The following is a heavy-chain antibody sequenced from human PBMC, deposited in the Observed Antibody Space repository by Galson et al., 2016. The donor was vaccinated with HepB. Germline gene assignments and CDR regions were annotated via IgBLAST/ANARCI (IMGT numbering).Heavy chain of an antibody. J-gene: IGHJ6*04. V-gene: IGHV3-13*01. D-gene: IGHD2-15*01. CDR3: ARGKLDCSGGTCHYYGMDV. Sequence: SLRLSCAASGLTFSRCDMHWVRQATGKGLEWVSAIGTAGDTYYPGSVRGRFTISRENSKNSLYLQMNSLTAGDTAVYYCARGKLDCSGGTCHYYGMDVWGKGTPVT. CDR2: IGTAGDT. CDR1: GLTFSRCD.